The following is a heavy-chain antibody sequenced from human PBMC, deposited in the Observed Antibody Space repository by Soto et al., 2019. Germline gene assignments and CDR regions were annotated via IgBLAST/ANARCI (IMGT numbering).Heavy chain of an antibody. Sequence: GGSLRLSCAASGFTFSSYAMSWVRQAPGKGLEWVSSISGSGGSTYYADSVKGRFTISRDNSKNTLYLRMNSLRAEDTAVYYCAKDRVPYCSSTSCYGSFDYWGQGTLVTSPQ. J-gene: IGHJ4*02. D-gene: IGHD2-2*01. CDR2: ISGSGGST. V-gene: IGHV3-23*01. CDR3: AKDRVPYCSSTSCYGSFDY. CDR1: GFTFSSYA.